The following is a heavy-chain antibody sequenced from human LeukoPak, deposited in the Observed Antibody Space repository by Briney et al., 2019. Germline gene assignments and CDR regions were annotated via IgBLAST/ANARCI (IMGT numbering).Heavy chain of an antibody. CDR1: GFSLSGYW. CDR3: ARGGYSFDY. J-gene: IGHJ4*02. D-gene: IGHD5-18*01. Sequence: GSLRLSCAASGFSLSGYWMTWVRQAPGKGLEWVARLHADGVEQNYVDSVTGRFTMSRDNAKNSLDLQMNSLRVEDTAVYYCARGGYSFDYLGQGTLVAVSS. V-gene: IGHV3-7*01. CDR2: LHADGVEQ.